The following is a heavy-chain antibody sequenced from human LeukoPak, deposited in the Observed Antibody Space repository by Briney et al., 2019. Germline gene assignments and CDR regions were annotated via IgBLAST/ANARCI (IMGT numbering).Heavy chain of an antibody. J-gene: IGHJ5*02. CDR3: ARSSVNWFDP. D-gene: IGHD3-3*01. CDR1: GYSFTNYW. Sequence: GEFLKISCKGSGYSFTNYWIGWVRQMPGKGLEWMGIIFPGDSHTRYSPSFQGQVTMSADKSISTAYLQWSSLRASDTAMYYCARSSVNWFDPWGQGTLVTVPS. CDR2: IFPGDSHT. V-gene: IGHV5-51*01.